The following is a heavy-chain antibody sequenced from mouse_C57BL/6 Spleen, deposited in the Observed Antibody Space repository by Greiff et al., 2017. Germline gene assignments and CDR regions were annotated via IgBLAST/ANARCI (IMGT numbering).Heavy chain of an antibody. V-gene: IGHV1-69*01. J-gene: IGHJ4*01. D-gene: IGHD2-2*01. CDR3: ARFGGYDYYAMDY. CDR1: GYTFTSYW. CDR2: IDPSDSYT. Sequence: VQLQQPGAELVMPGASVKLSCKASGYTFTSYWMHWVKQRPGQGLEWIGEIDPSDSYTNYNQQFKGKSTLTVDKSSSTAYKQLSSLTSEDSAVYYCARFGGYDYYAMDYWGQGTSVTVSS.